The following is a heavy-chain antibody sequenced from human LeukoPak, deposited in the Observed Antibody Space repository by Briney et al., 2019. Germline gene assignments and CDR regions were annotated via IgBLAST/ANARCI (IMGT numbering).Heavy chain of an antibody. CDR2: IYYSEST. Sequence: SETLSLTCTVSGGSISSYYWSWIRQPPGKGLEWIGYIYYSESTNYNPSLKSRVTMSVDTSQNRVSLKLGSVTAADTALYYCARTYYYDSSGYLDYWGQGTLVTVSS. CDR1: GGSISSYY. CDR3: ARTYYYDSSGYLDY. D-gene: IGHD3-22*01. V-gene: IGHV4-59*12. J-gene: IGHJ4*02.